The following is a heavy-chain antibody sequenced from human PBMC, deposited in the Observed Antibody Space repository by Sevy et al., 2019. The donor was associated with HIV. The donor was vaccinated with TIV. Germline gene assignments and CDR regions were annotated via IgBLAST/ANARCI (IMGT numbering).Heavy chain of an antibody. Sequence: GGSLRLSCAASGFTFSSYAMSWVRQAPGKGLEWVSAISGSGGSTYYADSVKGRFTISRDNSKNTLYLQMNSLRAEDTAVYYCAKGLGGPYYYYYMDVWGKGTMVTVSS. V-gene: IGHV3-23*01. D-gene: IGHD3-10*01. CDR2: ISGSGGST. CDR1: GFTFSSYA. J-gene: IGHJ6*03. CDR3: AKGLGGPYYYYYMDV.